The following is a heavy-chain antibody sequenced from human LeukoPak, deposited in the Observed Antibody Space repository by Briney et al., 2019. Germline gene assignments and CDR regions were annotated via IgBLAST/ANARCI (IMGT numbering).Heavy chain of an antibody. J-gene: IGHJ4*02. D-gene: IGHD3-10*01. Sequence: GGSLSLSCAASGFTFSDYDMSWVRQAPGKGPEWVSVITESGDDTNYADSVKGRFIISRDNSKNTLFLQMNSRRVEDTAVYYCGRDETKGKGPAWFGWVYWGRGTLVTVSS. V-gene: IGHV3-23*01. CDR3: GRDETKGKGPAWFGWVY. CDR1: GFTFSDYD. CDR2: ITESGDDT.